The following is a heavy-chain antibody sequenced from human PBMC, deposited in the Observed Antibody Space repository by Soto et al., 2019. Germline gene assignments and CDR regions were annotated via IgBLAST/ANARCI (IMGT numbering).Heavy chain of an antibody. CDR1: GFSLSTRGMG. J-gene: IGHJ4*01. D-gene: IGHD3-22*01. V-gene: IGHV2-5*01. Sequence: ITLKESGPTLVNPTPTLTLTCTFSGFSLSTRGMGVGWIRQPPVHALAWLALVYWNDVKRYSPSLTSRLTLTKDTHKNQVVLTMTNMAPVDTATYHCARLKYYDSSCYYYKYWGQGTRVTVS. CDR2: VYWNDVK. CDR3: ARLKYYDSSCYYYKY.